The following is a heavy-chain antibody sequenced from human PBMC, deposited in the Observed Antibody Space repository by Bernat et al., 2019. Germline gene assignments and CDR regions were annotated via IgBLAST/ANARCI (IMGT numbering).Heavy chain of an antibody. CDR3: ARAGIVVVVAATWSWFDP. V-gene: IGHV1-69*06. CDR2: IIPIFGTA. D-gene: IGHD2-15*01. J-gene: IGHJ5*02. Sequence: QVQLVQSGAEVKKPGSSVKVSCKASGGTFSSYAISWVRQAPGQGLEWMGGIIPIFGTANYAQKFQGRVTITADKSTSTAYMELRSLRSEDTAVYYCARAGIVVVVAATWSWFDPWGQGTLVTVSS. CDR1: GGTFSSYA.